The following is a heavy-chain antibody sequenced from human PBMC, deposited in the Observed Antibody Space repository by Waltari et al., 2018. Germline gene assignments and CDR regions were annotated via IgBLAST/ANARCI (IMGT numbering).Heavy chain of an antibody. V-gene: IGHV4-38-2*01. D-gene: IGHD6-13*01. J-gene: IGHJ3*02. CDR1: GYSIRSGYY. CDR3: ARRSSSWGRWSAFDI. Sequence: QVQLQESGPGLVKPSETLSLTCAVSGYSIRSGYYRGWLRQPPGKGLEWIGSIYHSGSTYYNPSLKSRVTISVDTSKNQFSLKLSSVTAADTAVYYCARRSSSWGRWSAFDIWGQGTMVTVSS. CDR2: IYHSGST.